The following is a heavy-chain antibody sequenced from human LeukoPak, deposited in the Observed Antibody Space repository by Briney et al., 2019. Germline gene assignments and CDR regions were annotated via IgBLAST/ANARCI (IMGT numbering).Heavy chain of an antibody. V-gene: IGHV4-4*07. D-gene: IGHD3-16*01. CDR2: IYSTGST. J-gene: IGHJ3*01. Sequence: SETLSLTCTVSGGSISSYYWSWIRQPAGEGLEWIGHIYSTGSTNYNPSLKSRVTLSVDMSKNQFSLRLNSVTAADTAVYYCARDWGTWHAFAFWGQGTVVTVSS. CDR3: ARDWGTWHAFAF. CDR1: GGSISSYY.